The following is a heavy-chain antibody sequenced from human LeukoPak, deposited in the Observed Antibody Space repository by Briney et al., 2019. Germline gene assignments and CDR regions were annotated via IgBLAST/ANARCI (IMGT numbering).Heavy chain of an antibody. V-gene: IGHV4-38-2*02. J-gene: IGHJ4*02. CDR3: ARAPVGGAAGTHYFDY. Sequence: SETLSLTCTVSGYSISSGYYWGWIRQPPGRGLEWLGSIYHSGSTYYNPSLKSRVTISVDTSKNQFSLKLSSVTAADTAVYYCARAPVGGAAGTHYFDYWGQGTLVTVSS. CDR2: IYHSGST. D-gene: IGHD6-13*01. CDR1: GYSISSGYY.